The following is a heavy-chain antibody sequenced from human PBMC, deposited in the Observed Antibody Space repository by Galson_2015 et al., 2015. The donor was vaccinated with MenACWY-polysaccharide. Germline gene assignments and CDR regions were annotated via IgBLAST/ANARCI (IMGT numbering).Heavy chain of an antibody. CDR3: AKVFSSRYQLLKDAFDI. V-gene: IGHV3-9*01. Sequence: SLRLSCAASGFTFDDYAMHWVRQAPGKGLEWVSGISWNSGSIGYADSVKGRFTISKDNAKNSLYLQMNSLRAEDTALYYCAKVFSSRYQLLKDAFDIWGQGTMVTVSS. CDR2: ISWNSGSI. CDR1: GFTFDDYA. D-gene: IGHD2-2*01. J-gene: IGHJ3*02.